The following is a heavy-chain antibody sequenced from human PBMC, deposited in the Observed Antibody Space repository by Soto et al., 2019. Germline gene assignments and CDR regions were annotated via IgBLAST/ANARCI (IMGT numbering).Heavy chain of an antibody. J-gene: IGHJ2*01. D-gene: IGHD3-9*01. V-gene: IGHV3-30-3*01. CDR3: ARGYYDILTGFSFWYFDL. Sequence: GGSLRLSCAASGFTFSSYWMSWVRQAPGKGLEWVAVISYDGGTKYYADSVEGRFTISRDNSKNTLYLQMNSLRVEDTAVYYCARGYYDILTGFSFWYFDLWGRGTLVTVSS. CDR1: GFTFSSYW. CDR2: ISYDGGTK.